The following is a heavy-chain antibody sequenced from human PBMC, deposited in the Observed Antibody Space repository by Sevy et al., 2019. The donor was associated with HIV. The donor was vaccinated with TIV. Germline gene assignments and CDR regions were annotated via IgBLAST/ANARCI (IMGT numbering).Heavy chain of an antibody. CDR3: TFYYDFWSGYYDFDY. V-gene: IGHV3-73*01. Sequence: GGSLRLSCAASGFTFSGSAMHWVRQASGKGLEWVGRIRSKANSYATAIAASVKGRFTISRDDSKNTAYLQMNSLKTEDTAVYYCTFYYDFWSGYYDFDYWGQGTLVTVSS. J-gene: IGHJ4*02. CDR1: GFTFSGSA. CDR2: IRSKANSYAT. D-gene: IGHD3-3*01.